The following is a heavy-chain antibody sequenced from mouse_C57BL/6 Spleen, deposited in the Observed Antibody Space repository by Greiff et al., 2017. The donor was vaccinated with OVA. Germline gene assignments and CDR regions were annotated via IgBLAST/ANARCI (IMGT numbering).Heavy chain of an antibody. V-gene: IGHV1-15*01. CDR2: IDPETGGT. J-gene: IGHJ2*01. CDR1: GYTFTDYE. CDR3: RGYYFDY. Sequence: QVQLKESGAELVRPGASVTLSCKASGYTFTDYEMHWVKQTPVHGLEWIGAIDPETGGTAYNQKFKGKAILTADKSSSTAYMELRSLTSEDSAVYYCRGYYFDYWGQGTTLTVSS.